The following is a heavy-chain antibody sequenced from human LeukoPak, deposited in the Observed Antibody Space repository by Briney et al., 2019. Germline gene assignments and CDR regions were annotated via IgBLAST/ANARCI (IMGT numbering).Heavy chain of an antibody. CDR1: EFSVGSNY. V-gene: IGHV3-53*05. Sequence: GGSRRLSCAASEFSVGSNYMTWVRQAPGKGLEWVSLIYSGGSTYYADSVKGRFTISRDNSKNTLYLQMNSLRAEDTALYYCAKDMAPNGYNDKVTFDYWGQGTLVTVSS. CDR2: IYSGGST. D-gene: IGHD5-24*01. CDR3: AKDMAPNGYNDKVTFDY. J-gene: IGHJ4*02.